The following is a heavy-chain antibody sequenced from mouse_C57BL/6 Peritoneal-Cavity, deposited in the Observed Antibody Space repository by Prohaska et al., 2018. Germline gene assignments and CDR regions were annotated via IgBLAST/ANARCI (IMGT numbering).Heavy chain of an antibody. Sequence: RPGSSVKLSCKASGYTFTSYWMDWVQQRPGQGPQWIGNIYPSDSETQDNQKFKDKDTLTVDESSSTAYMQLSSLTSEDSAVYYCARDYDFDYWGQGTTLTVSS. CDR2: IYPSDSET. CDR1: GYTFTSYW. V-gene: IGHV1-61*01. J-gene: IGHJ2*01. CDR3: ARDYDFDY. D-gene: IGHD1-1*01.